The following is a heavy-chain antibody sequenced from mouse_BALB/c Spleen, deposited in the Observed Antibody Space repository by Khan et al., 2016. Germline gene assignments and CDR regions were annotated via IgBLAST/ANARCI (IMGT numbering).Heavy chain of an antibody. CDR2: INTETGEP. CDR1: GYTFTDYS. J-gene: IGHJ3*01. D-gene: IGHD2-4*01. V-gene: IGHV9-2-1*01. Sequence: QIQLVQSGPELKKPGETVKISCKASGYTFTDYSMHWVKQAPGKGLKWMGWINTETGEPTYADDFKGRFAFSLETSASTAYLQINNLKNEDTATYVWARRDDYDGFAYWGQGTLVTVSA. CDR3: ARRDDYDGFAY.